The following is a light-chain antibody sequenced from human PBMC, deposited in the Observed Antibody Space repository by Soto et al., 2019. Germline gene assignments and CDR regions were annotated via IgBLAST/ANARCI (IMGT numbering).Light chain of an antibody. CDR1: RRVSVY. CDR2: DAS. CDR3: QQRDDLIT. J-gene: IGKJ4*01. Sequence: EIVLTQSPATLSVSPGERATLSCRASRRVSVYLDWYQQKSGQAPRLLIYDASKRATGIPARFSGSGSGTDFTLTISSLEPEDFAVYYCQQRDDLITFGGGTRVDIK. V-gene: IGKV3-11*01.